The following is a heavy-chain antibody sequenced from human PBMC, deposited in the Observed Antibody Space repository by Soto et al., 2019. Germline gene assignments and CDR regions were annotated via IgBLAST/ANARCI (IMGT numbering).Heavy chain of an antibody. J-gene: IGHJ4*02. CDR2: VNPSGGHT. Sequence: QVQLVQSGAEVKKPGASVKVSCKASGDTFTDYYIHWVRQAPGQGLEWMGTVNPSGGHTTYAQHFLGRMTMTRDTSTSTLYMELTSLTSEDTAVYDCAGGGHVVVVTAALDYWGQGTLVTVSS. CDR1: GDTFTDYY. V-gene: IGHV1-46*01. CDR3: AGGGHVVVVTAALDY. D-gene: IGHD2-21*02.